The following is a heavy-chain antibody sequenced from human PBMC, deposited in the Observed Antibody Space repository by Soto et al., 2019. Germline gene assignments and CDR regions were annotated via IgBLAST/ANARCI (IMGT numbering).Heavy chain of an antibody. V-gene: IGHV3-30-3*01. CDR3: AGPDYGSGSYPDY. J-gene: IGHJ4*02. CDR2: ISYDGSNK. D-gene: IGHD3-10*01. CDR1: GFTFSSYA. Sequence: QVQLVESGGGVVQPGRSLRLSCAASGFTFSSYAMQWVRQAPGKGLEWVAVISYDGSNKYYADSVKGRFTISRDNSKKTLYLQINGLRAEDTAVYYCAGPDYGSGSYPDYGGQGTLVPVPS.